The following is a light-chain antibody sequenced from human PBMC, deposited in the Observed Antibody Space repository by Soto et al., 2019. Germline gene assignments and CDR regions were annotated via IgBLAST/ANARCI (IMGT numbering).Light chain of an antibody. J-gene: IGLJ2*01. Sequence: QSVRTQPPSVSGAPGQRVTISCTGSSSNIGAGYDVHWYQQLPGTAPKLLIYGNSNRPSGVPDRFSGSKSGTSASLAITGLQAEDEADYYCQSYDSSVSKVVFGGGTKVTVL. CDR1: SSNIGAGYD. CDR2: GNS. V-gene: IGLV1-40*01. CDR3: QSYDSSVSKVV.